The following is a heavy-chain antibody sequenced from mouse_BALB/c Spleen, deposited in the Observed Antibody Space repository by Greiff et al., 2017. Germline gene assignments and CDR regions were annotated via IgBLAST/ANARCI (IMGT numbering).Heavy chain of an antibody. CDR1: GFSLTSYG. J-gene: IGHJ3*01. Sequence: VKLVESGPGLVAPSQSLSITCTVSGFSLTSYGVHWVRQPPGKGLEWLGVIWAGGSTNYNSALMSRLSISKDNSKSQVFLKMNSLQTDDTAMYYCASLLRWSWFAYWGQGTLVTVSA. V-gene: IGHV2-9*02. D-gene: IGHD1-1*02. CDR2: IWAGGST. CDR3: ASLLRWSWFAY.